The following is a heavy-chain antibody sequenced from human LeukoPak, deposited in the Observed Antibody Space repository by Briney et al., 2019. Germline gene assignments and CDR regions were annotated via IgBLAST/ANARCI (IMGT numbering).Heavy chain of an antibody. CDR3: ARLRPWGSKYYFDY. V-gene: IGHV4-39*01. D-gene: IGHD3-16*01. CDR2: IYYSGST. J-gene: IGHJ4*02. Sequence: SETLSLTCTVSGGSISSSSYYWGWVRPPPGKGLEWIGSIYYSGSTYYNPSLQSRVSISVDTSKNQFSLKVSSVTATHTAVYYCARLRPWGSKYYFDYWGQGTLVTVSS. CDR1: GGSISSSSYY.